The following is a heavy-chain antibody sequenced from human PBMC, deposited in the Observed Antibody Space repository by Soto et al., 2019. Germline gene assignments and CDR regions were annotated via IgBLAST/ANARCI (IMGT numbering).Heavy chain of an antibody. V-gene: IGHV1-69*02. CDR2: IIPMLGMS. D-gene: IGHD3-10*01. Sequence: QVQLVQSGAEVKKPGSPVRVSCTASGDTFNFYTISWVRQVPGPGPEWMGRIIPMLGMSNYAQKFQGRVTIMADKSTSTVYMNLSCLTSEDTAVYYCATNYGSGSTHFDSWGQGTLVTVSS. CDR3: ATNYGSGSTHFDS. CDR1: GDTFNFYT. J-gene: IGHJ4*02.